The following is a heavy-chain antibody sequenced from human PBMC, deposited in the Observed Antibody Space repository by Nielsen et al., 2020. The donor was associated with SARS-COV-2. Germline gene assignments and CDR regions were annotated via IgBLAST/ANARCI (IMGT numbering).Heavy chain of an antibody. CDR2: ISGSGGST. CDR3: TTDPRVTIFGVVIISGDY. J-gene: IGHJ4*02. Sequence: GGSLRLSCAASGFTFSSYAMSWVRQAPGKGLEWVSAISGSGGSTYYADSVKGRFTISRDDSKNTLYLQMNSLKTEDTAVYYCTTDPRVTIFGVVIISGDYWGQGTLVTVSS. V-gene: IGHV3-23*01. CDR1: GFTFSSYA. D-gene: IGHD3-3*01.